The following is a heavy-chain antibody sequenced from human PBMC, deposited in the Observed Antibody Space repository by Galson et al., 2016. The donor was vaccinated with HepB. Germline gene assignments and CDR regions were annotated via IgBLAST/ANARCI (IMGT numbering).Heavy chain of an antibody. CDR2: IWYDGSNK. CDR3: ARGGYLYYSGTYMGAY. Sequence: SLRLSCATSGFNSNTYGMHWVRQAPGTGLEWVAVIWYDGSNKYYEDFVKGRFTISRDNSRTTLYLQMNSLRADDTAVYYCARGGYLYYSGTYMGAYWGQGTLVTVSS. V-gene: IGHV3-33*01. CDR1: GFNSNTYG. J-gene: IGHJ4*02. D-gene: IGHD1-7*01.